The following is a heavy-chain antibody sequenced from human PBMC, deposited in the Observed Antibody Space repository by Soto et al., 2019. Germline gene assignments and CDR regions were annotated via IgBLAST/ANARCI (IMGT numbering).Heavy chain of an antibody. Sequence: LRRSCAASGFIFSSYAMNWVRQAPGKGLEWVSAISSSGDGAFYAESVRGRFTIARDNSINTLYLQMRSLRPEDTAVYYCAHPRGYGVFDAVDIWGQGTMVTVSS. J-gene: IGHJ3*02. CDR3: AHPRGYGVFDAVDI. CDR1: GFIFSSYA. D-gene: IGHD4-17*01. V-gene: IGHV3-23*01. CDR2: ISSSGDGA.